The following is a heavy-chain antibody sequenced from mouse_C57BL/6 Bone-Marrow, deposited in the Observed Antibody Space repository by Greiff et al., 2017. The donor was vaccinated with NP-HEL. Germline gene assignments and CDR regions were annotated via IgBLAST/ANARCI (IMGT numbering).Heavy chain of an antibody. Sequence: QVQLQQSGAELVRPGTSVKLSCKASGYTFTSYWMHWVKQRPGQGLEWIGVIDPSDSYTNYNQKFKGKATLTVDTSSSTAYMQLSSLTSEDSAVYYCARLTGNYWGQGTTLTVSS. J-gene: IGHJ2*01. CDR3: ARLTGNY. D-gene: IGHD4-1*01. CDR1: GYTFTSYW. V-gene: IGHV1-59*01. CDR2: IDPSDSYT.